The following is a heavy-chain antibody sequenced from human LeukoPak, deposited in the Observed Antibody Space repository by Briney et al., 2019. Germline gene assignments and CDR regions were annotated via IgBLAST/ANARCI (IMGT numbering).Heavy chain of an antibody. Sequence: PSETLSLTCTVSGGSISSYYWSWVRQPAGKGLEWIGRIYTSGSTNYNPSLKSRVTVSVDTSKNQFSLKLSSVTAADTAVYYCASVRYCSSTSCRNYNWFDPWGQGTLVTVSS. CDR1: GGSISSYY. V-gene: IGHV4-4*07. J-gene: IGHJ5*02. CDR2: IYTSGST. D-gene: IGHD2-2*01. CDR3: ASVRYCSSTSCRNYNWFDP.